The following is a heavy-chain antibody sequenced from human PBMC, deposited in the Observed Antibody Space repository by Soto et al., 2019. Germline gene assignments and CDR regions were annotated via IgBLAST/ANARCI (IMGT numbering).Heavy chain of an antibody. V-gene: IGHV1-8*01. CDR3: ARRRGYSYGSRFDY. CDR1: GYTFTSYD. J-gene: IGHJ4*02. D-gene: IGHD5-18*01. Sequence: QVQLVQSGAEVKKPGASVKVSCKASGYTFTSYDINWVRQATGQGLEWMGWMNPNSGNTGYAQKFQGRVTMTRNTSISTAYMGLSSLRSEDTAVYYCARRRGYSYGSRFDYWGQGTLVTVSS. CDR2: MNPNSGNT.